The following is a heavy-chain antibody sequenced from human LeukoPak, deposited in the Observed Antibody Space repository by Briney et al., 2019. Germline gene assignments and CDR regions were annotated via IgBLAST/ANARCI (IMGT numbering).Heavy chain of an antibody. Sequence: GGSLRLSCAASEFTLSSYWMSWVRQAPGKGLEWVANIKQDGSEKYYVDSVKDRFTISRDNAKNSLYPQMSSLRAENTAVYYCARGRYSSTTYYFDYWGQGTLVTASS. J-gene: IGHJ4*02. V-gene: IGHV3-7*03. CDR2: IKQDGSEK. CDR1: EFTLSSYW. CDR3: ARGRYSSTTYYFDY. D-gene: IGHD6-19*01.